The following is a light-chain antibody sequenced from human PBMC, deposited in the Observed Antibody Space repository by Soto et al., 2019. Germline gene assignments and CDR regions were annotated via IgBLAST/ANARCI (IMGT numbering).Light chain of an antibody. Sequence: EIVLTQSPATLSLSPGERATLSCRASQSVSSYLAWYQQRPGQAPRLLIYDASKRATGIPAKFSGSGSGTDFTLPITTLEPEDFAVYYCQQRSNWPPTFGGGTKVEIK. CDR3: QQRSNWPPT. CDR2: DAS. V-gene: IGKV3-11*01. J-gene: IGKJ4*01. CDR1: QSVSSY.